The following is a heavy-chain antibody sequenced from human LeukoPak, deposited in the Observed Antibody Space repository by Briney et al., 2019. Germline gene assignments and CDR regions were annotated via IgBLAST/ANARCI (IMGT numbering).Heavy chain of an antibody. J-gene: IGHJ5*02. D-gene: IGHD2-2*01. CDR3: ARADYQLLSPSYNWFDP. CDR2: IWYDGSNK. CDR1: GFTFSSYG. Sequence: GRSLRLSCAASGFTFSSYGMHWVRQAPGKRLEWVAVIWYDGSNKYYADSVKGRFTISRDNSKNTLYLQMNSLRAEDTAVYYCARADYQLLSPSYNWFDPWGQGTLVTVSS. V-gene: IGHV3-33*01.